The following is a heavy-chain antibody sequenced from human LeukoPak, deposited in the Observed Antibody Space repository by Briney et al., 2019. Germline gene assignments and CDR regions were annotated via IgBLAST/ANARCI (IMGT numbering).Heavy chain of an antibody. CDR2: MCGTAGCT. V-gene: IGHV3-23*01. D-gene: IGHD3-22*01. CDR3: AKDRPNFHENSGHYYRRDGDS. J-gene: IGHJ5*01. CDR1: GFTFYMYA. Sequence: GGSLRLSCQASGFTFYMYAMSWVRQAPGKGLEWVASMCGTAGCTFYPDSVKGGFTISRDNSKNVLYLRMNSLTAEDTAIYYCAKDRPNFHENSGHYYRRDGDSWGQGTLVTVSS.